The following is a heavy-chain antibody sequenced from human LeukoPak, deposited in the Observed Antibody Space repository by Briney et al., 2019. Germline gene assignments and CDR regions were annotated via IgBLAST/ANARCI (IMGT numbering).Heavy chain of an antibody. D-gene: IGHD2-2*01. V-gene: IGHV3-23*01. CDR1: GFTYSSHA. Sequence: GGSLRLSCAASGFTYSSHAMSWARQAPGKGLEWVSVISGSGGNAYYADSVKGRFTISRDNSKDTLFLQMNSLRAEDTAVYYCAKVTSWSFTWGQGTLVTVSS. CDR2: ISGSGGNA. J-gene: IGHJ5*02. CDR3: AKVTSWSFT.